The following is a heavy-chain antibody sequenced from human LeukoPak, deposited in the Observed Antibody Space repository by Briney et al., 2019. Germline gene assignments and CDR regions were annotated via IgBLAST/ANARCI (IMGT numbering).Heavy chain of an antibody. Sequence: SGTLSLTCTVSGGSISSGDYYWSWIRQPPGKGLEWIGYIYYSGSTYYNPSLKSRVTISVDTSKNQFSLKLSSVTAADTAVYYCARALYYGSGSYSMVDPWGQGTLVTVSS. CDR2: IYYSGST. CDR1: GGSISSGDYY. J-gene: IGHJ5*02. D-gene: IGHD3-10*01. CDR3: ARALYYGSGSYSMVDP. V-gene: IGHV4-30-4*01.